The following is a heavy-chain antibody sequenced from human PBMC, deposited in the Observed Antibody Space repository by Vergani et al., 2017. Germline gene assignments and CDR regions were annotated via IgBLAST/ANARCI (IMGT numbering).Heavy chain of an antibody. Sequence: EVQLVESGGGLIQPGGSLRLSCAASGFTVSSNYKSWVRQAPGKGLEWVSVIYSGGSTYYADSVKGRFTISRDNSKNTLYLQMNSLRAEDTAVYYCARGDIYCSGGSCYSGYFDYWGQGTLVTVSS. V-gene: IGHV3-53*01. CDR2: IYSGGST. D-gene: IGHD2-15*01. CDR1: GFTVSSNY. J-gene: IGHJ4*02. CDR3: ARGDIYCSGGSCYSGYFDY.